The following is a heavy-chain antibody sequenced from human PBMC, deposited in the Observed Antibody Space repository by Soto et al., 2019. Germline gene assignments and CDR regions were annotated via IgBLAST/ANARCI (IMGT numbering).Heavy chain of an antibody. J-gene: IGHJ4*02. CDR1: GFTFSHYA. Sequence: QVPLVESGGGVVQPGRSLRLSFAASGFTFSHYAMHWVRQAPGKGLEWVALMSYDGSNEYYADSVKGRFTISRDNSKNTLYLQMNSLRAEDTAVYYCAKDGSHNFDYWGQGTLVTVSS. D-gene: IGHD1-26*01. CDR3: AKDGSHNFDY. V-gene: IGHV3-30*18. CDR2: MSYDGSNE.